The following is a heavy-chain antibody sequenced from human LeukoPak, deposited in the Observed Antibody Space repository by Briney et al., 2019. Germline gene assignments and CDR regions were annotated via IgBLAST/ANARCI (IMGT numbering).Heavy chain of an antibody. CDR2: IYHSGST. Sequence: NPSETLSLTCAVSGGSISSGGYSWSWIRQPPGKGLEWIGYIYHSGSTYYNPSLKSRVTISVDRSKNQFSLKLSSVTAADTAVYYCASTAATPLRWYFDLWGRGTLVTVSS. J-gene: IGHJ2*01. V-gene: IGHV4-30-2*01. D-gene: IGHD2-15*01. CDR3: ASTAATPLRWYFDL. CDR1: GGSISSGGYS.